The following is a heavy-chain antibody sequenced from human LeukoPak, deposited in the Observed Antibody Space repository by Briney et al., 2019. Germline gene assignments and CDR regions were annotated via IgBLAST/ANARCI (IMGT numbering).Heavy chain of an antibody. CDR3: ARDLEGRGHYYYYMDV. J-gene: IGHJ6*03. V-gene: IGHV3-64*01. CDR2: ISSNGGNT. Sequence: GGSLRLSCAASGFTFSSYAMHWVRQAPGKGLEYVSAISSNGGNTYYANSVKGRFTISRDNSKNTLYLQMDSLRAEDMAVYYCARDLEGRGHYYYYMDVWGKGTTVTISS. CDR1: GFTFSSYA. D-gene: IGHD5-24*01.